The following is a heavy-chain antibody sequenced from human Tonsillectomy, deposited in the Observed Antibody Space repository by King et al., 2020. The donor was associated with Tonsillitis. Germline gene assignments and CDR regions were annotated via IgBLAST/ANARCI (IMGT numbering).Heavy chain of an antibody. V-gene: IGHV2-70*11. CDR3: ARINPGYFGSGSYHYFYGLDV. CDR1: GFSLSTSGMC. D-gene: IGHD3-10*01. J-gene: IGHJ6*02. Sequence: VTLKESGPALVKPTQTLTLTCTFSGFSLSTSGMCVSWIRQPPGKALEWLARIDWDDDKYYNTSLETRLTISKDTSKNQVVLTSTNMDPVDTATYYFARINPGYFGSGSYHYFYGLDVWGQGTTVTVSS. CDR2: IDWDDDK.